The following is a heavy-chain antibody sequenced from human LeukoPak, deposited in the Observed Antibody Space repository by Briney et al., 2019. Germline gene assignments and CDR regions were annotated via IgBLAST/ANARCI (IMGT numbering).Heavy chain of an antibody. CDR2: IYYSGST. CDR1: GGSISSGDYY. Sequence: PSETLSLTCTVSGGSISSGDYYWRWIRQPPGKGLEWIGYIYYSGSTYYNPSLKSRVTISVDTSKNQFSLKLSSVTAADTAVYYCARERNYDSSGYYYFDYWGQGTLVTVSS. V-gene: IGHV4-30-4*01. CDR3: ARERNYDSSGYYYFDY. D-gene: IGHD3-22*01. J-gene: IGHJ4*02.